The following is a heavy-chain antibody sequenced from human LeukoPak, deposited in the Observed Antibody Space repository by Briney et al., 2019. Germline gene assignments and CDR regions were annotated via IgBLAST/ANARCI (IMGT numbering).Heavy chain of an antibody. CDR1: GYSISSGYY. V-gene: IGHV4-38-2*01. D-gene: IGHD1-26*01. J-gene: IGHJ4*02. CDR2: IYHSGST. Sequence: PSETLSLTCAVSGYSISSGYYWGWIRQPPGRGLEWIGSIYHSGSTYYNPSLKSRVTISVDTSKNQFSLKLSSVTAADTAVYYCVGRDPGIVGATGGFDYWGQGTLVTVSS. CDR3: VGRDPGIVGATGGFDY.